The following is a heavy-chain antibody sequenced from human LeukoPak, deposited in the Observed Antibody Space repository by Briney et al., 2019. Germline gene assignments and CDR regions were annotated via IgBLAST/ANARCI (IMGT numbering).Heavy chain of an antibody. J-gene: IGHJ4*02. CDR2: ISGGGDNA. Sequence: GGSLGLSCAASGFTFSTYVMSWVRQAPGKGLEWVSGISGGGDNAYYADSVKGRFTISRDNSKNTLNLQMNSLRAEDTAVYYCAKGSGYDADFDYWGQGTLVTVSS. CDR3: AKGSGYDADFDY. V-gene: IGHV3-23*01. CDR1: GFTFSTYV. D-gene: IGHD3-9*01.